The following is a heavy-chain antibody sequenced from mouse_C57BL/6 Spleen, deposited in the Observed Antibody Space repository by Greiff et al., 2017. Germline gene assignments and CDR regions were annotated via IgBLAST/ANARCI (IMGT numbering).Heavy chain of an antibody. CDR3: ARYKRDDYGSGYFDV. CDR2: IRNKANGYTT. CDR1: GFTFTDYY. Sequence: EVKVVESGGGLVQPGGSLSLSCAASGFTFTDYYMSWVRQPPGKALEWLGFIRNKANGYTTEYSASVKGRFTISRDNSQSILYLQMNALRAEDSATYYCARYKRDDYGSGYFDVWGTGTTVTVSS. D-gene: IGHD1-1*01. J-gene: IGHJ1*03. V-gene: IGHV7-3*01.